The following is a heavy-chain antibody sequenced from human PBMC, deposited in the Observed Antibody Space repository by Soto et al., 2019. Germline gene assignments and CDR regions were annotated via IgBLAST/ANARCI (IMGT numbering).Heavy chain of an antibody. J-gene: IGHJ4*02. D-gene: IGHD6-19*01. Sequence: GGSLRLSCAASGFTVSSNYMTWIRQAPGKGLEWISVLYSGGTTYYADSVKGRFTISRDNSKNTLFLQMNDLRDDDTAVYYCARSTWAYSSGWCVDYWGQGTLVTVSS. CDR1: GFTVSSNY. CDR3: ARSTWAYSSGWCVDY. CDR2: LYSGGTT. V-gene: IGHV3-66*01.